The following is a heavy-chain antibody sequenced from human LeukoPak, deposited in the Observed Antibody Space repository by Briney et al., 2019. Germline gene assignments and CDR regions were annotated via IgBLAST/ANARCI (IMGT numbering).Heavy chain of an antibody. CDR2: ISSSSSYI. V-gene: IGHV3-21*01. CDR1: GFTFSSYS. Sequence: GGSLRLFCAASGFTFSSYSMNWVRQAPGKGLEWVSSISSSSSYIYYADSVKGRFTISRDNAKNSLYLQMNSLRAEDTAVYYCARDAGDFWSGYYNYFDYWGQGTLVTVSS. J-gene: IGHJ4*02. D-gene: IGHD3-3*01. CDR3: ARDAGDFWSGYYNYFDY.